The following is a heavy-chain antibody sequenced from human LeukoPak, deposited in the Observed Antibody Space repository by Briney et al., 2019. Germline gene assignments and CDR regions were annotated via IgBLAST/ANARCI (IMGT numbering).Heavy chain of an antibody. CDR3: GRGKVWSRTYFDF. CDR1: GFTFSSHW. Sequence: GGPLRLSCAASGFTFSSHWMTWVRQAPGKGLERVANINHFGNEEYYVDSVKGRFTISRDNAKNSLYLQMNSLRAEDTAVYYCGRGKVWSRTYFDFWGQGTLVTVSS. V-gene: IGHV3-7*01. CDR2: INHFGNEE. D-gene: IGHD3-10*01. J-gene: IGHJ4*02.